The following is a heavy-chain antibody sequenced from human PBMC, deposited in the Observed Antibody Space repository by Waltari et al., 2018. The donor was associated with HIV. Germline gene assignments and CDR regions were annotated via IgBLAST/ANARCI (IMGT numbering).Heavy chain of an antibody. CDR2: INAGDGNT. CDR3: ARDLGYYPNDALEI. Sequence: QVHLVQSGAEVKKPGASVNLSCKASGYTFANYAIHWVRQAPGQRLEWMGWINAGDGNTRYSQNFKGRVTITRDTSAGTAYMELSSLRFADTAVYYCARDLGYYPNDALEIWGRGTMVTVSS. V-gene: IGHV1-3*01. D-gene: IGHD3-22*01. J-gene: IGHJ3*02. CDR1: GYTFANYA.